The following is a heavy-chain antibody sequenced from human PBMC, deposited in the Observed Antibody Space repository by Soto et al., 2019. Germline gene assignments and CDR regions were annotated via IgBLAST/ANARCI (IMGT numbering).Heavy chain of an antibody. V-gene: IGHV1-69*06. J-gene: IGHJ5*02. Sequence: QVQLVQSGAEVKKPGSSVKVSCRASGGTFSSYAISWVRQAPGQGLEWMGGIIPIFGTANYAQKFQGRVTITADKSTSTASMELSSLRAEDTAGYYCARRVVADIGWFDPWGQGTLVTVSS. D-gene: IGHD2-15*01. CDR3: ARRVVADIGWFDP. CDR1: GGTFSSYA. CDR2: IIPIFGTA.